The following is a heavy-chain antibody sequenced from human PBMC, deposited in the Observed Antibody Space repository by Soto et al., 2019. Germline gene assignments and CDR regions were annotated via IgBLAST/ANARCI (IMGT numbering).Heavy chain of an antibody. Sequence: GGSLRLSFAASGFDFSSYAMSWVRQAPGKGLECISLISGTGVPTLYAESVKGRFSVSRDNSKDTLFLEMSNLGVDDTAMYYCAKSFCSSSSCFFLWVDPWG. CDR3: AKSFCSSSSCFFLWVDP. J-gene: IGHJ5*02. D-gene: IGHD2-2*01. CDR1: GFDFSSYA. CDR2: ISGTGVPT. V-gene: IGHV3-23*01.